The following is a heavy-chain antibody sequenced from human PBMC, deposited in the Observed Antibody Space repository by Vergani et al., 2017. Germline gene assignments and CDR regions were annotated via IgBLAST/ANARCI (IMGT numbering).Heavy chain of an antibody. D-gene: IGHD6-19*01. CDR3: ARDGGSGWLDWFDP. J-gene: IGHJ5*02. Sequence: QVQLQESGPGLVKPSETLSLTCTVSGGSVSSGSYYWSWIRQPAGKGLEWIGYIYYSGSTNYNPSLKSRVTISVDTSKNQFSLKLSSVTAADTAVYYCARDGGSGWLDWFDPWRQGTLVTVSS. CDR2: IYYSGST. V-gene: IGHV4-61*10. CDR1: GGSVSSGSYY.